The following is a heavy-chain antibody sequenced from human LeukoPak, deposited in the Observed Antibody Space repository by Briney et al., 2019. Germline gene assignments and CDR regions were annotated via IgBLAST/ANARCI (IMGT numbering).Heavy chain of an antibody. Sequence: SEALSLTRIVSVGSIRSYYWSWIRQPLGKGVEWIGYMYYSGSTNYTPSLKSRVTISVDTSKNQFSLQLSSVTAADTAVYYCARVRALSYYDSSGDLYYFDYWGQGTLVTVSS. V-gene: IGHV4-59*01. J-gene: IGHJ4*02. CDR3: ARVRALSYYDSSGDLYYFDY. CDR1: VGSIRSYY. D-gene: IGHD3-22*01. CDR2: MYYSGST.